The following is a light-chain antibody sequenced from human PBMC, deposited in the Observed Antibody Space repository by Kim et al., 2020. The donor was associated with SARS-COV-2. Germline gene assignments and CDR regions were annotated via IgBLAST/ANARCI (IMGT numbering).Light chain of an antibody. V-gene: IGKV3-15*01. J-gene: IGKJ2*01. CDR1: QSVSFH. Sequence: SVSPGERATLSCRASQSVSFHLAWYQHKPGLAPRLLIYGASNRATDVPDRFGGSGSGTDFTLTISSLQSEDFAVYYCLQYNNWPRTFGQGTKLEIK. CDR2: GAS. CDR3: LQYNNWPRT.